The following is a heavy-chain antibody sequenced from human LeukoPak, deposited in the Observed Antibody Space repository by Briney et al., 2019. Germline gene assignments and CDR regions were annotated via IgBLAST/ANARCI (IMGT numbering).Heavy chain of an antibody. D-gene: IGHD1-1*01. J-gene: IGHJ3*02. V-gene: IGHV1-2*02. Sequence: ASVKVSCKASGYTFTGYYMHWVRQAPGQGLEWMGWINPNSGGTNYAQKFQGRVTMTRDTSISTAYMELSRLRSDDTAVYYCATHWHLNDAFDIWGQGTMVTVSS. CDR2: INPNSGGT. CDR1: GYTFTGYY. CDR3: ATHWHLNDAFDI.